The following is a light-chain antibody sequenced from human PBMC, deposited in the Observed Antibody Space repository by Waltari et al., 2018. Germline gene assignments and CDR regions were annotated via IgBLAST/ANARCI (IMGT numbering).Light chain of an antibody. CDR2: AAS. Sequence: DIQITQSPSSVSASVGDRVTLTCRASQGISRRLAWYQQKPGKAPKLLIYAASSLQSGVPSRFSGSGSGTDFTLTISSLQPEDFATYYCQQANSFPRTFGQGTKVEIK. CDR3: QQANSFPRT. J-gene: IGKJ1*01. V-gene: IGKV1-12*01. CDR1: QGISRR.